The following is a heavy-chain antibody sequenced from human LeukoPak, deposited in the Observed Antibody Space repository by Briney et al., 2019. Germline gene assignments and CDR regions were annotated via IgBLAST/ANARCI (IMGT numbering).Heavy chain of an antibody. CDR3: ARDSSSWYLGDDAFDI. CDR1: GFTFSSYA. D-gene: IGHD6-13*01. CDR2: ISYDGSNK. J-gene: IGHJ3*02. V-gene: IGHV3-30-3*01. Sequence: GGSLRLSCAASGFTFSSYAMHWVRQAPGKGLEWVAVISYDGSNKYYADSVKGRFTISRDNSKNTLYLQMNSLRAEDTAVYYCARDSSSWYLGDDAFDIWGQGTMVTVSS.